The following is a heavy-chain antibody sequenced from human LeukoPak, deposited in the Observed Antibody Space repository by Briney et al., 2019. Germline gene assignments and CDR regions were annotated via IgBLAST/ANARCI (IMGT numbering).Heavy chain of an antibody. J-gene: IGHJ6*03. D-gene: IGHD1-26*01. Sequence: SETLSLTCAVYGGSFSGYYWSWIRQPPGKGLEWIGEINHSGSTNYNPSLKSRVTISVDTSKNQFSLKLSSVTAAEKAVYYCARGGVGVGGLYYYYYMDVWGKGTTVTVSS. CDR2: INHSGST. CDR1: GGSFSGYY. V-gene: IGHV4-34*01. CDR3: ARGGVGVGGLYYYYYMDV.